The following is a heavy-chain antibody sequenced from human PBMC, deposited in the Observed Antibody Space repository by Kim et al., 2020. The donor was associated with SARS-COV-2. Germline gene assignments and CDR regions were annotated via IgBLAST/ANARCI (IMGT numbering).Heavy chain of an antibody. V-gene: IGHV3-21*01. CDR1: GFALSNFV. CDR2: ISSSSAYI. Sequence: GGSLRLSCVASGFALSNFVLNWVRQSPGKGLEWVSTISSSSAYIYYADSVKGRFTVSRDNAKNSLYLQMNSLRAEDTAVYYCASLYYYESSGATWGQGTPFTVSS. CDR3: ASLYYYESSGAT. J-gene: IGHJ5*02. D-gene: IGHD3-22*01.